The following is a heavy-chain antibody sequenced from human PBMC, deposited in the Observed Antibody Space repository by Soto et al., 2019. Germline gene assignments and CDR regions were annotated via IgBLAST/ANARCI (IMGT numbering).Heavy chain of an antibody. V-gene: IGHV3-23*01. CDR1: GCIFSSYA. CDR2: ISGSGGST. CDR3: AKDEYYYDSSGYYSNY. D-gene: IGHD3-22*01. Sequence: GGSLRLSWAASGCIFSSYAMSWGRQAPGKGLEWVSAISGSGGSTYYADSVKGRFTISRDNSKNTLYLQMNSLRAEDTAVYYCAKDEYYYDSSGYYSNYWGQGT. J-gene: IGHJ4*02.